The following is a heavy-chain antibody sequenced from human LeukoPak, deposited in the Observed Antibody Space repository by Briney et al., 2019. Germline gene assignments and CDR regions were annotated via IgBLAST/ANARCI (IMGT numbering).Heavy chain of an antibody. J-gene: IGHJ5*02. CDR3: ARDLVRGVIMEDWFDP. CDR1: GGTYSSYA. V-gene: IGHV1-69*13. Sequence: SVKVSCKASGGTYSSYAISWVRQAPGQGLEWMGGIIPIFGTANYAQKFQGRVTITADESTSTAYMELSSLRSEDTAVYYCARDLVRGVIMEDWFDPWGQGTLVTVSS. CDR2: IIPIFGTA. D-gene: IGHD3-10*01.